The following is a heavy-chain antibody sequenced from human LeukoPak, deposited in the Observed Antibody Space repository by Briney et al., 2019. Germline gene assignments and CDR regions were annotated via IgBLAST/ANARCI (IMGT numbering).Heavy chain of an antibody. V-gene: IGHV3-23*01. CDR2: ISGSGGST. Sequence: GGSLRLSCAASGFTFSSYEMSWVRQAPGKGLEWVSGISGSGGSTYYADSVKGRCTISRDNSRNTLYLQMNSLRAEDTAVYYCASHVGFGELHVDYWGQGTLVTVSS. CDR3: ASHVGFGELHVDY. D-gene: IGHD3-10*01. CDR1: GFTFSSYE. J-gene: IGHJ4*02.